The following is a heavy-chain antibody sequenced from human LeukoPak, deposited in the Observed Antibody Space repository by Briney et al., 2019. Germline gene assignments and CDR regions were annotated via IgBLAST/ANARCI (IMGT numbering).Heavy chain of an antibody. CDR2: IIPIFGTA. J-gene: IGHJ4*02. CDR3: ARSPEPITMVRGVITYFDY. Sequence: SVKVSCKASGGTFSSYAISWVRQAPGQGLEWMGGIIPIFGTANYAQKFQGRVTITADESTSTAYMELSSLRPEDTAVYYCARSPEPITMVRGVITYFDYWGQGTLVTVSS. D-gene: IGHD3-10*01. V-gene: IGHV1-69*13. CDR1: GGTFSSYA.